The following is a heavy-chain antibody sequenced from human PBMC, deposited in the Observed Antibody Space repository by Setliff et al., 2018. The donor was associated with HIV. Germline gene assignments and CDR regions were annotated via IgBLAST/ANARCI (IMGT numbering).Heavy chain of an antibody. CDR3: ASRWGSYYDTNGHPFDY. CDR1: GDSIRSGDYY. J-gene: IGHJ4*02. D-gene: IGHD3-22*01. CDR2: TFHTGYT. V-gene: IGHV4-30-4*08. Sequence: PSETLSLTCTVSGDSIRSGDYYWSWIRQSPEKGLEWIGYTFHTGYTYYNPSLKSRIIISVDLSKNQLSLELTSVTAADTAVYYCASRWGSYYDTNGHPFDYWGQGTLVTVSS.